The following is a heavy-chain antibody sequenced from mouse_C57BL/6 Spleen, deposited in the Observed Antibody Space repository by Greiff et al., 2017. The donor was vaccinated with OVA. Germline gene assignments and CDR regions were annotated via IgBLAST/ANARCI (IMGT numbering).Heavy chain of an antibody. V-gene: IGHV1-15*01. CDR3: TRRAINYCGTSYGYFDY. CDR2: IDPETGGT. Sequence: VQLQQSGAELVRPGASVTLSCKASGYTFTDYEMHWVKQTPVHGLEWIGAIDPETGGTAYNQKFKGKAILTADKSSSTAYMELLSLTSEHSAVYYCTRRAINYCGTSYGYFDYWGQGTTLTVSS. J-gene: IGHJ2*01. CDR1: GYTFTDYE. D-gene: IGHD1-1*01.